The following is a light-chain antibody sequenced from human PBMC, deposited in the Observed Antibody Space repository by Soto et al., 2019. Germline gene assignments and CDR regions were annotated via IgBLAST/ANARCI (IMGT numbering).Light chain of an antibody. CDR1: ESISSW. V-gene: IGKV1-5*03. CDR2: KAS. CDR3: QHYNVFPLT. Sequence: DIQMTQFPSTLSASVGDRVTITCRASESISSWLAWYQQKLGKAPKILIYKASTLQSGVPSRFTGSGSGTEFTLTISRLQPDDFATYYCQHYNVFPLTFGGGTKLEIK. J-gene: IGKJ4*01.